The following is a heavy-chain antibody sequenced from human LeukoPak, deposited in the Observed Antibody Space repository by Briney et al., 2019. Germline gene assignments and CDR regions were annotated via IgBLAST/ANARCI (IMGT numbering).Heavy chain of an antibody. CDR1: GYTFTDYG. D-gene: IGHD4-17*01. CDR2: TTAYNGDT. CDR3: ARDSRDYGDYVDI. Sequence: ASVKVSCKASGYTFTDYGIGWVRQAPGQGLEWMGWTTAYNGDTRFAQKLQGRVTMTTDIPTSTAYMELRSLRSDDTAVYYCARDSRDYGDYVDIWGQGTMVTVSS. J-gene: IGHJ3*02. V-gene: IGHV1-18*01.